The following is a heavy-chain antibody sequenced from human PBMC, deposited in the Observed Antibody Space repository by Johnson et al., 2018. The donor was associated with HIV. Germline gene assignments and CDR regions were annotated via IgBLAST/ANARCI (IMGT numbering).Heavy chain of an antibody. Sequence: VLLVESGGGLVKPGGSLRLSCADSGFTFNNAWMSWVLQAPGKGLEWVGRIKSKTDGGTTDYAAPVKGRFTISRDDSENTLYLQMISLKTEDTAVYYCVTDRGSNQIPVGVFGSWGQGTMVTVSS. V-gene: IGHV3-15*01. J-gene: IGHJ3*02. D-gene: IGHD2-15*01. CDR1: GFTFNNAW. CDR2: IKSKTDGGTT. CDR3: VTDRGSNQIPVGVFGS.